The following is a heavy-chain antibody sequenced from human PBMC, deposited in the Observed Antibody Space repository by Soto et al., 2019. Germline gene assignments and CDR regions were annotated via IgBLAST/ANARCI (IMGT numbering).Heavy chain of an antibody. D-gene: IGHD6-13*01. CDR3: ASLQSSWYVGGLQVYGMDV. Sequence: GGSLRLSCAASGFTFSSYAMSWVRQAPGKGLEWVSAISGSGGSTYYADSVKGRFTISRDNSKNTLYLQMNSLRAEDTAVYYCASLQSSWYVGGLQVYGMDVWGQGTTVTVSS. V-gene: IGHV3-23*01. J-gene: IGHJ6*02. CDR1: GFTFSSYA. CDR2: ISGSGGST.